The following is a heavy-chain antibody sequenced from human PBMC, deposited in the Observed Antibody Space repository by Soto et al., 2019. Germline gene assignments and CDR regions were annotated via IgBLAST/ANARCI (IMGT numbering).Heavy chain of an antibody. CDR3: ARGSGSSWFDY. D-gene: IGHD6-25*01. CDR2: MATRTGDT. CDR1: GYTFTANY. Sequence: QVQLVQSGAEVKGPGASVKVSCRPSGYTFTANYIHWVRQAPGQGLEWMGWMATRTGDTRVAKKFQGRVTMTRDTSIGTAYMELTTLTLDDTAVYYCARGSGSSWFDYWGQGTQVAVAS. J-gene: IGHJ4*02. V-gene: IGHV1-2*02.